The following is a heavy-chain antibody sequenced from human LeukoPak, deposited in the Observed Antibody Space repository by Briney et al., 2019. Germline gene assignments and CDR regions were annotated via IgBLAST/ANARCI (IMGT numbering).Heavy chain of an antibody. CDR3: ARAAGNYFDY. CDR2: ISAYNGNT. J-gene: IGHJ4*02. V-gene: IGHV1-18*01. Sequence: ASVKVSCKASDYTXTSYGISWVRQAPGQGLEWMGWISAYNGNTNYVQKLQGRVTMTTDTSTSTAYMELRSLRSDDTAVYYCARAAGNYFDYWGQGTLVTVSS. CDR1: DYTXTSYG.